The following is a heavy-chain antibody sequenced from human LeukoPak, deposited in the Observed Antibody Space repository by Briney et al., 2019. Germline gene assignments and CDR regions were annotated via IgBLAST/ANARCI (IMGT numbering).Heavy chain of an antibody. CDR3: ARSSSTRSWFDP. Sequence: ASVKVSFKASGYTFTSYDINWVRQATGQGLEWMGWMNPNSGNTGYAQKLQGRVTMTRNTSISTAYMALSSLRSDETAVFLCARSSSTRSWFDPWGRETLVTVSS. CDR1: GYTFTSYD. CDR2: MNPNSGNT. D-gene: IGHD2-2*01. J-gene: IGHJ5*02. V-gene: IGHV1-8*01.